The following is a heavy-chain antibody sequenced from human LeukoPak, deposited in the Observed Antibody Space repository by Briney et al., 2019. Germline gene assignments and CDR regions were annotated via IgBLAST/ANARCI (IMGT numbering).Heavy chain of an antibody. CDR1: GFTFDYYG. CDR3: ARDRYYDTSDFLDY. J-gene: IGHJ4*02. D-gene: IGHD3-22*01. V-gene: IGHV3-20*04. CDR2: INWNGGST. Sequence: PGGSLRLSCAASGFTFDYYGMTWFRQAPGKGLEWVSGINWNGGSTDYTDSVKGRFTISRDNTKNSLYLQMNSLRADDTAFYYCARDRYYDTSDFLDYWGQGTLVTVSS.